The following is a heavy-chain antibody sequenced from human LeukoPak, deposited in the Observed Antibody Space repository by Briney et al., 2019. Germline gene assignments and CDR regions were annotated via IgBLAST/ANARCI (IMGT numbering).Heavy chain of an antibody. J-gene: IGHJ6*03. CDR3: ASGYAGLGYCSSTSCSPYYYYMDV. D-gene: IGHD2-2*01. Sequence: ASVKVSCKASGGTFSSYAISWVRQAPGQGLEWMGGIIPIFGTANYAQKFPGRVTITADESTSTAYMELSSLRSEDTAVYYCASGYAGLGYCSSTSCSPYYYYMDVWGKGTTVTVSS. V-gene: IGHV1-69*13. CDR2: IIPIFGTA. CDR1: GGTFSSYA.